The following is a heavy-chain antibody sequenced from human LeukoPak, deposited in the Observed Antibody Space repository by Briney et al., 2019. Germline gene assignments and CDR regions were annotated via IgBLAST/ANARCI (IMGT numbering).Heavy chain of an antibody. D-gene: IGHD3-16*01. CDR3: ANPAASASGGY. CDR2: ISGSGGST. J-gene: IGHJ4*02. Sequence: GGSLRLSCAASGFTFSTHVMRWVRQAPGKGLEWVSGISGSGGSTYYADSVKGRFTISRDNSKKTLFMQMNSLRAEDTAVYYCANPAASASGGYWGQGTLVTVSS. CDR1: GFTFSTHV. V-gene: IGHV3-23*01.